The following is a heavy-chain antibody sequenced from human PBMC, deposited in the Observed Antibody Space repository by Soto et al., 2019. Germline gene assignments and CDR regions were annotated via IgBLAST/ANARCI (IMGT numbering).Heavy chain of an antibody. J-gene: IGHJ3*02. Sequence: QVQLVQSGAEVKKPGSLVKVSCKDSGGTFNYYAINWVRQAPGQGLEWMGGIVPISGTTNYAQKFQGRVTITADESTSTAYMELSSLRSEDTAVYYCARSGVVVNAFDIWGQETLVTVSS. V-gene: IGHV1-69*12. CDR2: IVPISGTT. D-gene: IGHD2-21*01. CDR1: GGTFNYYA. CDR3: ARSGVVVNAFDI.